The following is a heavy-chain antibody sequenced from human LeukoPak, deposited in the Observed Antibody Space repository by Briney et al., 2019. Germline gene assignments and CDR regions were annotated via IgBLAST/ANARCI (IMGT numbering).Heavy chain of an antibody. Sequence: SETLSLTCAAYGGSFSGYYWSWIRQPPGKGLEWIGEINHSGSTNYNPSLKSRVTISVDTSKNQFSLKLSSVTAADTAVYYCARGTILRYFDWLPPDYWGQGTLVTVSS. D-gene: IGHD3-9*01. CDR3: ARGTILRYFDWLPPDY. CDR1: GGSFSGYY. J-gene: IGHJ4*02. V-gene: IGHV4-34*01. CDR2: INHSGST.